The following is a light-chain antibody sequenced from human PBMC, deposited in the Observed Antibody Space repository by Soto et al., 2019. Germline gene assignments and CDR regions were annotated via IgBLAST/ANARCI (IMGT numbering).Light chain of an antibody. CDR1: SGSVSTNYY. Sequence: QAVVTQEPSFSVSPGGTVTLTCGLNSGSVSTNYYPSWYQQTPGQPPRTLIYNTNTRSSGVPDRFSGSILGSKAALTITGAQADDESDYYCVLYMGYGSVIFGGGTKLTV. J-gene: IGLJ2*01. CDR3: VLYMGYGSVI. V-gene: IGLV8-61*01. CDR2: NTN.